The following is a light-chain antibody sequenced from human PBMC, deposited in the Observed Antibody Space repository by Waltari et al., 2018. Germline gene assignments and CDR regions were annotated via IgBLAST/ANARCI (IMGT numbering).Light chain of an antibody. CDR3: QLFDDPPSYT. CDR1: QAIRNY. V-gene: IGKV1-33*01. J-gene: IGKJ2*01. CDR2: DGS. Sequence: DIQVTQSPSSLSASIGDRVTITCQASQAIRNYLNWYQQKTGKAPKLLIYDGSNLETGVPSRFSGSGLGTDFSFTISSLQPEDIATYYCQLFDDPPSYTFGQGTKVEMK.